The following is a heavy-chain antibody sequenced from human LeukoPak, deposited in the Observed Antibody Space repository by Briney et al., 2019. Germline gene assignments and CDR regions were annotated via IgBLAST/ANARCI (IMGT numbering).Heavy chain of an antibody. V-gene: IGHV4-39*01. CDR1: GGSISSSSYY. Sequence: SETLSLTCTVSGGSISSSSYYWGWIRQPPGKGLEWIGSIYYSGSTYYNPSLKSRVTISVDTSKNQFSLKLSSVTAADTAVYYCARHVLQDFGEFGYTPLNWFDPWGQGTLVTVSS. J-gene: IGHJ5*02. CDR2: IYYSGST. CDR3: ARHVLQDFGEFGYTPLNWFDP. D-gene: IGHD3-10*01.